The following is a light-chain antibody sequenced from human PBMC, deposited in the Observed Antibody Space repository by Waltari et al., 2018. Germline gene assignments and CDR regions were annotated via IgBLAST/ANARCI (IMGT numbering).Light chain of an antibody. Sequence: QSALTQPASVSASPGESITISCTATSSAVGDFNSVSWYQQHPGKAPKFMIYDVSNRPSGVSHRFSVSKSGNTASLTISGLQAEDEAVYYCSSFTTSSTLLFGGGTKLTVL. CDR1: SSAVGDFNS. CDR3: SSFTTSSTLL. J-gene: IGLJ2*01. V-gene: IGLV2-14*03. CDR2: DVS.